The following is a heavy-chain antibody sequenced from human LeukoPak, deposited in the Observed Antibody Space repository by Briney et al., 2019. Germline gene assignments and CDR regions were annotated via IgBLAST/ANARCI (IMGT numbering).Heavy chain of an antibody. Sequence: GESLKISCKGSGYSLTSYWIGWVRQMPRKGLEWMGIIYPGDSDTRYSPSFQGQVTISADKSISTAYLQWSSLKASDTAMYYCAISAYYDSSGYSLGPRLRWGDAGVPFDYWGQGTLVTVSS. D-gene: IGHD3-22*01. CDR3: AISAYYDSSGYSLGPRLRWGDAGVPFDY. CDR1: GYSLTSYW. CDR2: IYPGDSDT. J-gene: IGHJ4*02. V-gene: IGHV5-51*01.